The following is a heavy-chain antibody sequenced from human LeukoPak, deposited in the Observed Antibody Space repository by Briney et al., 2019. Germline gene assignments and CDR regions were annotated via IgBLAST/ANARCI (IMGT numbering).Heavy chain of an antibody. CDR3: ARDRHDSSGLNNDAFDI. CDR2: IYYSGST. V-gene: IGHV4-30-4*01. Sequence: SETLSLTCTVSGGSISSGDYYWSWIRQPPGKGLEWIGYIYYSGSTYYNPSLKSRVTISVDTSKNQFSLKLSSVTAADTAVYYCARDRHDSSGLNNDAFDIWGQGTMVTVSS. CDR1: GGSISSGDYY. D-gene: IGHD3-22*01. J-gene: IGHJ3*02.